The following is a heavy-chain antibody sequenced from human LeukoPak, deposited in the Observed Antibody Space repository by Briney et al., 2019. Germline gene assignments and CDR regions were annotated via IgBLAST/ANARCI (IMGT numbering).Heavy chain of an antibody. J-gene: IGHJ6*03. Sequence: SETLSLTCTVSGGSISSSSYYWGWIRQPPGKGLEWIGSIYYSGSTYYNPSLKSRVTISVDTSKNQFSLKLSSVTAADTAVYYCARGAAAGRGSYYMDVWGKGTTVTVSS. D-gene: IGHD6-13*01. CDR2: IYYSGST. CDR1: GGSISSSSYY. V-gene: IGHV4-39*07. CDR3: ARGAAAGRGSYYMDV.